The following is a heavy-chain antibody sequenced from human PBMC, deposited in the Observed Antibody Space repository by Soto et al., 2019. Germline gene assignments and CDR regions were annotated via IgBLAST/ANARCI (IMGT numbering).Heavy chain of an antibody. J-gene: IGHJ4*02. CDR3: ASGHVVAAQY. CDR2: IYHSGST. D-gene: IGHD2-15*01. CDR1: GGSISSGGYA. Sequence: QLQLQEYGPGLLKPSQTLSLTCAVSGGSISSGGYAWSWIRQPPGKGLEWLGYIYHSGSTYYNPSLKSRVTISVDRSKNQFSLKLSSVTAADTAVYYCASGHVVAAQYWGQGTLVTVSS. V-gene: IGHV4-30-2*01.